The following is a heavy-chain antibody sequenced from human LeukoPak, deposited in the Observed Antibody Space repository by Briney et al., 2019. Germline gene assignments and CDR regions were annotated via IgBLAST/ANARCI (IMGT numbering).Heavy chain of an antibody. CDR2: INHSGST. Sequence: PLETLSLTCAVYVGSFSGYYWSWIRQPPGKGLEWIGEINHSGSTNYNPSLKCRVTISVDTSKNQCSLKLSSVTAADTAVSYCARGPDYYDSSGLNWYFDLWGRGTLVTVSS. V-gene: IGHV4-34*01. CDR1: VGSFSGYY. J-gene: IGHJ2*01. CDR3: ARGPDYYDSSGLNWYFDL. D-gene: IGHD3-22*01.